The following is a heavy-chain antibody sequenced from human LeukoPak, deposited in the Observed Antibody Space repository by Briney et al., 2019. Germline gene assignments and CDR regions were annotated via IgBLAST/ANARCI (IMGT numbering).Heavy chain of an antibody. V-gene: IGHV3-23*01. D-gene: IGHD3-16*02. Sequence: PGGSLRLSCAASGFTFSSYAMSWVRQAPGKGLEWVSAISGSGGSTYYADSVKGRFTISRDNSKNTLYLQMNSLRAEDTAVYYCAKDRRMITFGGVIQPYFDYWGQGTLVTVSS. CDR3: AKDRRMITFGGVIQPYFDY. CDR2: ISGSGGST. J-gene: IGHJ4*02. CDR1: GFTFSSYA.